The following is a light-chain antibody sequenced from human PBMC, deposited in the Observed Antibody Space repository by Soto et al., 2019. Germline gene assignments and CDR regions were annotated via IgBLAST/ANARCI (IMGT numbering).Light chain of an antibody. V-gene: IGLV2-11*01. J-gene: IGLJ3*02. CDR2: DVS. CDR3: CSYAGNSLWV. Sequence: QSVLTQPRSVSGSPGQSVTISCTGTSSDVGGYNYVSWYQQHPGKAPELMIYDVSKWPSGVPDRFSGSKSGNTASLTISGLQAEDEADYYCCSYAGNSLWVFGGGTKLTVL. CDR1: SSDVGGYNY.